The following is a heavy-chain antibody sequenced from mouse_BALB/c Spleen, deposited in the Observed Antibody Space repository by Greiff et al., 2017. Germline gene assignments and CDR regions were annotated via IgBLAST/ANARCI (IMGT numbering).Heavy chain of an antibody. J-gene: IGHJ3*01. CDR1: GYTFTSYT. CDR2: INPSSGYT. Sequence: VQLVESGAELARPGASVKMSCKASGYTFTSYTMHWVKQRPGQGLEWIGYINPSSGYTNYNQKFKDKATLTADKSSSTAYMQLSSLTSEDSAVYYCARSGDAWFAYWGQGTLVTVSA. V-gene: IGHV1-4*01. D-gene: IGHD3-1*01. CDR3: ARSGDAWFAY.